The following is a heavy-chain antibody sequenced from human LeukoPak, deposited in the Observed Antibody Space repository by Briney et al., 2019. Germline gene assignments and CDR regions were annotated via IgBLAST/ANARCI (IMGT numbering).Heavy chain of an antibody. CDR1: GGSISSGSYY. CDR3: ARLAVDWFDP. V-gene: IGHV4-61*02. Sequence: SETLSLTCTVSGGSISSGSYYWSWIRQPAGKGLEWIGRIYTSGSTNYNPSLKSRVTMSVDTSKNQFSLKLSSVTAADTAVYYCARLAVDWFDPWGQGTLVTVSS. CDR2: IYTSGST. D-gene: IGHD6-19*01. J-gene: IGHJ5*02.